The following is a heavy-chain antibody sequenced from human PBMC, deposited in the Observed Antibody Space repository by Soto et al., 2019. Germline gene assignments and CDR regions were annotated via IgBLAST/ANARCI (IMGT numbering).Heavy chain of an antibody. V-gene: IGHV1-69*12. CDR2: IIPIFGTA. CDR3: PSHSYGYFPHYYHGMDV. D-gene: IGHD5-18*01. J-gene: IGHJ6*02. Sequence: QVQLVQSGAEVKKPGSSVKVSCKASGGTFSSYASSWVRQAPGQGLEWMGGIIPIFGTANYAQKFQGRVTITADESTSTAYMELSTLRSEDTAVYYCPSHSYGYFPHYYHGMDVWGQGTTVTVSS. CDR1: GGTFSSYA.